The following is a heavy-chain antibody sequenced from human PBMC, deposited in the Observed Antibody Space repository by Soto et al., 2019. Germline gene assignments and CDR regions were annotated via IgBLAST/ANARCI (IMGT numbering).Heavy chain of an antibody. Sequence: KSSLYTLTAYFLQWVRPAKNKVLDFTLLINPNTADTTYAQKFQGRVTLTWDKSFRTAYMELNGLISDDTAVYYCARTYYDFWTGKHYFCCYVLDVLGQGTTVT. CDR1: LYTLTAYF. D-gene: IGHD3-3*01. J-gene: IGHJ6*02. V-gene: IGHV1-2*02. CDR3: ARTYYDFWTGKHYFCCYVLDV. CDR2: INPNTADT.